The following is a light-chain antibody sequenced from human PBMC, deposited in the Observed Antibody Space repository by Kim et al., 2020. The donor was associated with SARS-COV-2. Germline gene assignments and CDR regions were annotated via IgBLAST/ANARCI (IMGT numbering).Light chain of an antibody. CDR1: SGSIASNY. V-gene: IGLV6-57*02. CDR3: QSYDSTMGV. J-gene: IGLJ2*01. Sequence: GKTGNIASTGSSGSIASNYVKRYQQRPGSAATTVMYEDKERPSGVPDRFSGCIDNSSKAASLTISGLKTEDEDHYYCQSYDSTMGVFGGGTQLTVL. CDR2: EDK.